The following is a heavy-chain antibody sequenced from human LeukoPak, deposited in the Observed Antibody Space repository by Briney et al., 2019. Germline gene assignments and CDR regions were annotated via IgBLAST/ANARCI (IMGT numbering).Heavy chain of an antibody. CDR2: IYYSGST. Sequence: SETLSLTCTVSGGSISSYYWSWIRQPPGKGLEWIGYIYYSGSTNYNPSLKSRVTISVDTSKNQFSLKLSSVTAADTAVYYCARRYSSSTRWFDPWGQGTLVTVSS. CDR3: ARRYSSSTRWFDP. J-gene: IGHJ5*02. D-gene: IGHD6-6*01. CDR1: GGSISSYY. V-gene: IGHV4-59*08.